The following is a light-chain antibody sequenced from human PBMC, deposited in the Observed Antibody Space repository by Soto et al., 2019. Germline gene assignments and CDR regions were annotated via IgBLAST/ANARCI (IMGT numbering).Light chain of an antibody. J-gene: IGKJ1*01. CDR3: QQRNTWPWT. CDR1: HSVSSQ. CDR2: DSS. Sequence: IVLTQSPGTLSSSLGERATLSCKTSHSVSSQLAWYQQKPGQAPRLLIYDSSNWATGIPGRFSGSGSGTDFTLTISSLEPEDFAVYYCQQRNTWPWTFGPGTKVEVK. V-gene: IGKV3-11*01.